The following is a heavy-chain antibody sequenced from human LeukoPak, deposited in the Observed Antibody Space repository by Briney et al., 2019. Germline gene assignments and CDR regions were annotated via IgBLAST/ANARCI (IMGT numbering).Heavy chain of an antibody. CDR1: GFTFSSYA. D-gene: IGHD5-18*01. CDR2: ISGSGGST. Sequence: GGSLRLSCAASGFTFSSYAMSWVRQAPGKGLEWVSAISGSGGSTYYADSVKGRFTISRDNSQNTLYLQMNSLRAEDTAVYYCAKRDTAMATSYYGMDVWGQGTTVTVSS. V-gene: IGHV3-23*01. J-gene: IGHJ6*02. CDR3: AKRDTAMATSYYGMDV.